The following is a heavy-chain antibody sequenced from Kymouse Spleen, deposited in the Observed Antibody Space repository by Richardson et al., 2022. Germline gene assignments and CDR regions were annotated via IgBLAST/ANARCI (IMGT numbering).Heavy chain of an antibody. Sequence: QVQLQQWGAGLLKPSETLSLTCAVYGGSFSGYYWSWIRQPPGKGLEWIGEINHSGSTNYNPSLKSRVTISVDTSKNQFSLKLSSVTAADTAVYYCAGYNWNVNWFDPWGQGTLVTVSS. V-gene: IGHV4-34*01. J-gene: IGHJ5*02. D-gene: IGHD1-20*01. CDR3: AGYNWNVNWFDP. CDR2: INHSGST. CDR1: GGSFSGYY.